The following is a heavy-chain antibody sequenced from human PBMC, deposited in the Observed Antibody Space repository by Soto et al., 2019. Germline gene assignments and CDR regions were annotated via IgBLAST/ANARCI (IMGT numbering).Heavy chain of an antibody. CDR1: GFTFSDYY. CDR2: ISSSGSAI. Sequence: GGSLRLSCAASGFTFSDYYMSWIRTAPGKGLEWVSYISSSGSAIYYADSVKGRFTISRDNAKNSLYLQMNSLRDEDTAVYYCARFESRTYLGYYFDSWGRGTLVTVSS. J-gene: IGHJ4*02. V-gene: IGHV3-11*04. CDR3: ARFESRTYLGYYFDS. D-gene: IGHD1-7*01.